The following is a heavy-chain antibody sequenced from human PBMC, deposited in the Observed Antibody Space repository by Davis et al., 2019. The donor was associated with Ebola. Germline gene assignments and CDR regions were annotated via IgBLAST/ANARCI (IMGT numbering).Heavy chain of an antibody. D-gene: IGHD1-26*01. J-gene: IGHJ4*02. CDR2: ISYDGNSK. CDR1: GFAFNSYG. V-gene: IGHV3-30*18. CDR3: AKDAWAVGSGIFDY. Sequence: PGGSLRLSCAASGFAFNSYGMHWVRQAPGKGLEWVAVISYDGNSKKYADPVKGRFTISRDNSKNTLYLEMNNLRPGDTAVFYCAKDAWAVGSGIFDYWGQGNLVVVSS.